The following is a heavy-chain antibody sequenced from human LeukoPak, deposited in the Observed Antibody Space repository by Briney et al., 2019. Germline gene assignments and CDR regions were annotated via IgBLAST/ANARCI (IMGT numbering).Heavy chain of an antibody. D-gene: IGHD3-22*01. CDR2: VDTNTGNP. CDR1: GYTFTKYA. CDR3: ANCYDSSGFFAY. Sequence: ASVKVSCKGSGYTFTKYAISWVRQAPGQGLEYMGWVDTNTGNPTYAQGFTGRFVFSLDTSVSTAYLQISSLKAEDSAIYFCANCYDSSGFFAYWGQGTLVTVSS. V-gene: IGHV7-4-1*02. J-gene: IGHJ4*02.